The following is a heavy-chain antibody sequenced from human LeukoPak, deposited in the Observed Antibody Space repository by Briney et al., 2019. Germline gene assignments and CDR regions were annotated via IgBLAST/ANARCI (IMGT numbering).Heavy chain of an antibody. J-gene: IGHJ4*02. CDR2: ISYDGSNK. CDR1: GFTFSSYA. V-gene: IGHV3-30-3*01. Sequence: GGSLRLSCAASGFTFSSYAMHWVRQAPGKGLEWVAVISYDGSNKYYADSVKGRFTISRDNFKNTLYLQMNSLRAEDTAVYYCAREDYNTFYFDYWGQGTLVTVSS. CDR3: AREDYNTFYFDY. D-gene: IGHD4-11*01.